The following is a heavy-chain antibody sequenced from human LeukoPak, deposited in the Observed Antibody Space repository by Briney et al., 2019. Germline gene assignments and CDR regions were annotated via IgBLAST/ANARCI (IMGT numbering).Heavy chain of an antibody. CDR3: AKDRGYSYGYGAFDI. V-gene: IGHV3-20*04. J-gene: IGHJ3*02. D-gene: IGHD5-18*01. CDR2: IDWNGGST. Sequence: GGSLRLSCAASGFTFDDYGMSWVRQAPGKGLEWVSGIDWNGGSTGYADSVKGRFTISRDNSKNSLYLQMNSLRAEDTALYYCAKDRGYSYGYGAFDIWGQGTMVTVSS. CDR1: GFTFDDYG.